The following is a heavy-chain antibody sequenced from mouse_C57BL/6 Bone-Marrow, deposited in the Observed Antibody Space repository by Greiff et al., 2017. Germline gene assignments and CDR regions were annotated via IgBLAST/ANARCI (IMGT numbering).Heavy chain of an antibody. Sequence: EVHLVESGGDLVKPGGSLKLSCAASGFTFSSYGMSWVRRTPDKRLEWVATISSGGSYTYYPDSVKGRFTISRDNSKNTLYLQMSSLKSEDTAMYYCARRLLRWFAYWGQGTLVTVSA. CDR1: GFTFSSYG. J-gene: IGHJ3*01. CDR3: ARRLLRWFAY. V-gene: IGHV5-6*01. D-gene: IGHD2-3*01. CDR2: ISSGGSYT.